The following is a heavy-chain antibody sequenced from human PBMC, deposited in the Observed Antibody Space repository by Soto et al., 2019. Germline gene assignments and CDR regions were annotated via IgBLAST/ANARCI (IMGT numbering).Heavy chain of an antibody. J-gene: IGHJ4*02. CDR2: ISSSSSYI. Sequence: GGSLRLSCAASGFTFSSYSMNWVRQAPGKGLEWVSSISSSSSYIYYADSVKGRFTISRDNAKNSLYLQMNSLRAEDTAVYYCARGKAAAKSVTDYWGQGTLVTVSS. CDR1: GFTFSSYS. CDR3: ARGKAAAKSVTDY. D-gene: IGHD6-13*01. V-gene: IGHV3-21*01.